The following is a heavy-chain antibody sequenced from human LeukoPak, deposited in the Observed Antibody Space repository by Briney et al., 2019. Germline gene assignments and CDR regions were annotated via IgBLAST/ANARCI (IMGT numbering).Heavy chain of an antibody. D-gene: IGHD2-8*01. CDR2: GSDVGGT. Sequence: LSETLSLTCTVSGGSISSGGYYWSWIRQPPGKGLEWIGEGSDVGGTKYNPSLKSRVTISADTSKNQFSLKLSSVTAADTAVYYCAQNGQSGFSFDPWGQGTLVTVSS. CDR1: GGSISSGGYY. CDR3: AQNGQSGFSFDP. J-gene: IGHJ5*02. V-gene: IGHV4-39*07.